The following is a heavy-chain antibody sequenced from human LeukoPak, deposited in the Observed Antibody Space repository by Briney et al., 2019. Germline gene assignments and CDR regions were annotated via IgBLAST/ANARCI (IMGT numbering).Heavy chain of an antibody. CDR1: GFTFSTYG. CDR3: AKSYDNHNWYFHL. J-gene: IGHJ2*01. Sequence: GGSLRPSCAASGFTFSTYGMNWVRQAPGKGLEGVAIIWYDGNNKYYADSVKGRFTTSRDNSKNTLYLQMNSLRADDTAVYYCAKSYDNHNWYFHLWGRGTLVTVSS. D-gene: IGHD3-10*01. V-gene: IGHV3-33*06. CDR2: IWYDGNNK.